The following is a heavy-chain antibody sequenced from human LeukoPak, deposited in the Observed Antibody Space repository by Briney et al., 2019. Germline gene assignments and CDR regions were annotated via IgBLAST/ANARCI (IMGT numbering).Heavy chain of an antibody. CDR2: MNPNSGNT. CDR3: ARAYSRPRGYYYYGMDV. CDR1: GYPFTSYD. Sequence: DSVKLSCKASGYPFTSYDIIWGRQATGLRLGWMGGMNPNSGNTGYAKKLPGRVTMTRNTSISTAYMELSSLRSEDTAVYYCARAYSRPRGYYYYGMDVWGQGTTVTVSS. V-gene: IGHV1-8*01. J-gene: IGHJ6*02. D-gene: IGHD4-11*01.